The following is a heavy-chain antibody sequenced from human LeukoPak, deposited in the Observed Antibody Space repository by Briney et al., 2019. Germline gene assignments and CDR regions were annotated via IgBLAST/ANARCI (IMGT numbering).Heavy chain of an antibody. Sequence: GGSLRLSCAASGFTFSNYGMHWVRQAPGKGLEWVAGIWYDGGYKYYADSVKGRFTISRDNSKDTLFLQMDSLRAEDTAVYYCARNYYDSSGYQESTFNYWGQGTLVTVSS. V-gene: IGHV3-33*01. CDR3: ARNYYDSSGYQESTFNY. CDR1: GFTFSNYG. CDR2: IWYDGGYK. J-gene: IGHJ4*02. D-gene: IGHD3-22*01.